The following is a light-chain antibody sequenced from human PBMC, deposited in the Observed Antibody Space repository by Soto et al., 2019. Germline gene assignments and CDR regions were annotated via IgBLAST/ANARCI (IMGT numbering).Light chain of an antibody. CDR1: SSDVGGYKY. Sequence: QSVLTQPASVSGSPGQSITISCTGTSSDVGGYKYVSWYQQHPGKAPKVMIYEVSNRPSGVSNRFSGSKSGNTASLTISGLQAEDEADYFCCSFAGSRFFWVFGGGTKVTVL. J-gene: IGLJ3*02. CDR2: EVS. V-gene: IGLV2-14*01. CDR3: CSFAGSRFFWV.